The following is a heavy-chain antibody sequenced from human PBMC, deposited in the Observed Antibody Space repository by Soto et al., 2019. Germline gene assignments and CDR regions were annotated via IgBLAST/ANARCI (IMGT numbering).Heavy chain of an antibody. CDR3: TREKVVPEATGYSYYHGMDV. V-gene: IGHV3-21*04. CDR2: ISSSSSYI. Sequence: GGSLRLSCAASGFTFSSYSMNWVRQAPGKGLEWVSSISSSSSYIYYADSVKGRFTISRDNAKNSLHLQMNGLRAEDTAVYYCTREKVVPEATGYSYYHGMDVWGQGTTVTVSS. J-gene: IGHJ6*02. D-gene: IGHD2-2*01. CDR1: GFTFSSYS.